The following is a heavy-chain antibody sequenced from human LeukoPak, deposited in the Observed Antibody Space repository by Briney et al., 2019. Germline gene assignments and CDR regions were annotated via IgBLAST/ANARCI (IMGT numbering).Heavy chain of an antibody. CDR1: GFTFSSYS. J-gene: IGHJ3*02. CDR2: ISYSSSYK. V-gene: IGHV3-21*01. D-gene: IGHD3-10*01. Sequence: PGGSLRLSCAASGFTFSSYSMNWVRLAPGKGLEWVSSISYSSSYKHYADSVKGRFTISGDNAKNSLYLQMNSLSAEDTAVYYCARPLRGVIGFDYWSASDIWGQGTMVTVSS. CDR3: ARPLRGVIGFDYWSASDI.